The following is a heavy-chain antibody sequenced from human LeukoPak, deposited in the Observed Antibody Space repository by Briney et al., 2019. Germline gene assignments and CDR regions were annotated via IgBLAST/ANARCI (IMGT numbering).Heavy chain of an antibody. V-gene: IGHV1-46*01. CDR1: GYTFTSYY. Sequence: ASVKVSCKASGYTFTSYYMHWVRQAPGQGLEWMGLINPTGGSTGYAQKFQGRVTMTRDMSTSTDYMELSSLRSDDTAMYYCARRGVNTPMREGFDPWGQGTQVTVSS. CDR3: ARRGVNTPMREGFDP. CDR2: INPTGGST. J-gene: IGHJ5*02. D-gene: IGHD5-18*01.